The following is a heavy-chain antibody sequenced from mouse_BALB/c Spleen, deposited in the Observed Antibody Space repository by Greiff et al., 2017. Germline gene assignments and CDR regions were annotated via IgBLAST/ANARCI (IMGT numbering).Heavy chain of an antibody. CDR2: ISDGGSYT. V-gene: IGHV5-4*02. J-gene: IGHJ4*01. CDR1: GFTFSDYY. Sequence: EVKLMESGGGLVKPGGSLKLSCAASGFTFSDYYMYWVRQTPEKRLEWVTTISDGGSYTYYPDSVKGRFTISRDNAKNNLYLQMSSLKSEDTAMYYCARDRGYGGMDYWGQGTSVTVSS. D-gene: IGHD2-2*01. CDR3: ARDRGYGGMDY.